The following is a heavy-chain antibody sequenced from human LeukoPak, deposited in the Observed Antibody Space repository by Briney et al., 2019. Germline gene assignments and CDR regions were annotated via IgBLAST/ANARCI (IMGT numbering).Heavy chain of an antibody. V-gene: IGHV3-74*01. Sequence: GGSLRLSCAASGFTFSTYWMHWVRQAPGKGLVWVSRINTDGSRTDYADSVKGRFTISRDNSKNTLYLQMNSLRAEDTAVYYCAREDDDWGPNTFDVWGQGTVVTVSS. CDR1: GFTFSTYW. D-gene: IGHD7-27*01. CDR3: AREDDDWGPNTFDV. CDR2: INTDGSRT. J-gene: IGHJ3*01.